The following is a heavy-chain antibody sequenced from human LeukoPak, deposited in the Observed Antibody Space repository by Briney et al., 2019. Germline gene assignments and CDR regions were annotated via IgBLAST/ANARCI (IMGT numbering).Heavy chain of an antibody. Sequence: SLKLSCTASGGTFSSYAISWVRQAPGQGLEWMGGIIPIFGTANYAQKFQGRVTITTDESTSTAYMQLSSLRSEDTAVYYCATAVDTAMVTAYYYYIDVWGKGTTVT. CDR1: GGTFSSYA. J-gene: IGHJ6*03. CDR3: ATAVDTAMVTAYYYYIDV. V-gene: IGHV1-69*05. CDR2: IIPIFGTA. D-gene: IGHD5-18*01.